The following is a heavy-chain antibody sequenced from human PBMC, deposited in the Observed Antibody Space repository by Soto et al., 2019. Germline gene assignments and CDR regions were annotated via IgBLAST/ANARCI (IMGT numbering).Heavy chain of an antibody. CDR1: GSPVITDIYN. CDR3: ARGYDYDSGGYLFDY. J-gene: IGHJ4*02. CDR2: IYYSGST. V-gene: IGHV4-31*03. D-gene: IGHD3-22*01. Sequence: SSETLSLTCTVSGSPVITDIYNWHCIRQHPGKGPEWIGHIYYSGSTYYNPSLKSRVTISLDMSKNQFSLKLTSVSAADTAVYYCARGYDYDSGGYLFDYWGQGTLVTVS.